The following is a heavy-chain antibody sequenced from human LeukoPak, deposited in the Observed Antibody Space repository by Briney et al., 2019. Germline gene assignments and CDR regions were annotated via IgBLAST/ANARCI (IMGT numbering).Heavy chain of an antibody. J-gene: IGHJ5*02. CDR3: ARRLIAARRGWFDP. D-gene: IGHD6-6*01. Sequence: ASVKVSCMASGYTFTSYDINWVRQATGQGLEWMGWMNPNSGNTGYAQKFQGRVTMTRNTSISTAYMELSSLRSEDTAVYYCARRLIAARRGWFDPWGQGTLVTVSS. CDR1: GYTFTSYD. CDR2: MNPNSGNT. V-gene: IGHV1-8*01.